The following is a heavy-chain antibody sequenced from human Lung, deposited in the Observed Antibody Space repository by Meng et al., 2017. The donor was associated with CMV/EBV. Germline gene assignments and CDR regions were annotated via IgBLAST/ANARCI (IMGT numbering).Heavy chain of an antibody. Sequence: GGSLRLXXAASGFTFSDFAMSWVRQAPGKGLEWVSVIYSGGRSTSYADSVKGRFTISRDNSKNTLYLQMNRLRADDTAVYYCAKMYCGTTSCYIFDFWGQGTXVTVSS. CDR1: GFTFSDFA. J-gene: IGHJ4*02. CDR3: AKMYCGTTSCYIFDF. V-gene: IGHV3-23*03. D-gene: IGHD2-2*02. CDR2: IYSGGRST.